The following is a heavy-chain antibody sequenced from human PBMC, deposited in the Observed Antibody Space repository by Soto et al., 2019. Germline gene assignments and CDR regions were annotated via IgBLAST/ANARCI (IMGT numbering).Heavy chain of an antibody. D-gene: IGHD5-12*01. J-gene: IGHJ6*02. CDR2: IIPIFGTT. V-gene: IGHV1-69*01. Sequence: QVQLVQSGAEVKKPGFSVKVSCKSSGGTFGSNGITCARQAPGQGIEWVGGIIPIFGTTNYAQKFQGRVTITADESTSTAYMELSSLSSEDTAVYYCARGTAYSGSALHYKYYYGMDVWGQGTTVTVSS. CDR3: ARGTAYSGSALHYKYYYGMDV. CDR1: GGTFGSNG.